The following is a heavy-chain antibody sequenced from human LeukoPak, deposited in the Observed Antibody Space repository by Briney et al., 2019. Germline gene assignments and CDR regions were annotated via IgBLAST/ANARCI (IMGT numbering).Heavy chain of an antibody. CDR2: IHTSGST. CDR1: GASISSTSYC. J-gene: IGHJ4*02. D-gene: IGHD7-27*01. CDR3: ASRKLGNDY. Sequence: PSETLSLTCTVSGASISSTSYCWGWIRQPAGKGLEWIGHIHTSGSTNYNPSLKSRVTISVDTSKNQFSLKLSSVTAADTAVYYCASRKLGNDYWGQGTLVTVSS. V-gene: IGHV4-61*09.